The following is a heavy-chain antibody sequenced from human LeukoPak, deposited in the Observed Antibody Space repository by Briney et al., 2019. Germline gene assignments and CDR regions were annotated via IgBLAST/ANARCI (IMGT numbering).Heavy chain of an antibody. D-gene: IGHD5-18*01. CDR2: LYHSGST. CDR1: VYSISIGYY. V-gene: IGHV4-38-2*01. CDR3: AKMGYNNGYDY. Sequence: PSETLSLTCAVSVYSISIGYYWGWIRQPPGKGLGRVGSLYHSGSTSYHPSPKSRVTISVDTSKNKFSLKLTSVTAADTAVYYCAKMGYNNGYDYWGQGTLVTVSS. J-gene: IGHJ4*02.